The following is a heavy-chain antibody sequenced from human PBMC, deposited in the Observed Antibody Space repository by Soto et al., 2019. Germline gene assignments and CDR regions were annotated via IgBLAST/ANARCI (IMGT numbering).Heavy chain of an antibody. D-gene: IGHD5-18*01. J-gene: IGHJ6*02. CDR1: GGSISSSNW. Sequence: LSLTCAVSGGSISSSNWWSWVRQPPGKGLEWIGEIYHSGSTNYNPSLKSRVTISVDKSKNQFSLKLSSVTAADTAVYYCARSPYSYGYNYYYGMDVWGQGTTVTVSS. CDR3: ARSPYSYGYNYYYGMDV. V-gene: IGHV4-4*02. CDR2: IYHSGST.